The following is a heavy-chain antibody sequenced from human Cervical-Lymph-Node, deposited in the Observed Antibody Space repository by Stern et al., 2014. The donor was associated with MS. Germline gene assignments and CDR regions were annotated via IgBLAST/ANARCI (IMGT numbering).Heavy chain of an antibody. V-gene: IGHV4-31*03. CDR2: IYYSGAT. CDR3: ARELSGMYGMDV. Sequence: QVQLQESGPGLVKPSQTLSLTCTVSGGSINNGDYYWSWVRPHPGKGLVWLGYIYYSGATYYNPSLKGRLPISVDTSKRHFSLKLTSVTAADTAVYYCARELSGMYGMDVWGQGTTVTVSS. J-gene: IGHJ6*02. D-gene: IGHD1-1*01. CDR1: GGSINNGDYY.